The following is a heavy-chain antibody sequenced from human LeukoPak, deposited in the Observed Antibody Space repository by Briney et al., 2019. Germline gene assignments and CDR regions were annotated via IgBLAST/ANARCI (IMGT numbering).Heavy chain of an antibody. CDR3: AKDGYDYVWGSYRYSDY. V-gene: IGHV3-23*01. D-gene: IGHD3-16*02. Sequence: PGGYLRLPCAASGFTFSNYAMSWVRQAPGKGLEWVSHISGSGGRTYYEDSVKGRFTISRDNSKNTLYLQMNSLRAEDTAVYYCAKDGYDYVWGSYRYSDYWGQGTLVTVSS. CDR1: GFTFSNYA. J-gene: IGHJ4*02. CDR2: ISGSGGRT.